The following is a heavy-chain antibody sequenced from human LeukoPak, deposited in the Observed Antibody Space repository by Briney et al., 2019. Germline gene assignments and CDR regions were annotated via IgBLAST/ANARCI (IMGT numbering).Heavy chain of an antibody. Sequence: SETLSLTCTASGGSISSSSYYWGWIRQPPGKGLEWIGSTYYSGSTYYNPSLKSRVTISVDTSKNQFSLKLSSVTAADTAVYYCARGSWYYFDYWGQGTLVTVSS. J-gene: IGHJ4*02. CDR2: TYYSGST. D-gene: IGHD6-13*01. CDR3: ARGSWYYFDY. V-gene: IGHV4-39*07. CDR1: GGSISSSSYY.